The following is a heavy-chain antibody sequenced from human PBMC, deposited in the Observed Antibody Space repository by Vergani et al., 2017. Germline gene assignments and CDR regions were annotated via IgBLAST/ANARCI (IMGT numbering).Heavy chain of an antibody. V-gene: IGHV3-23*03. CDR1: GFTFSSYA. D-gene: IGHD3-10*01. Sequence: EVQLLESGGGLVQPGGSLRLSCAASGFTFSSYAMSWVRQAPGKGLEWVSVIYRGGSSTYYADSVKGRFTISRDNSKNTLYLQMNSLRAEDTAVYYCAKGGPYGSGIDAFDFWGQGTMVTVSS. J-gene: IGHJ3*01. CDR3: AKGGPYGSGIDAFDF. CDR2: IYRGGSST.